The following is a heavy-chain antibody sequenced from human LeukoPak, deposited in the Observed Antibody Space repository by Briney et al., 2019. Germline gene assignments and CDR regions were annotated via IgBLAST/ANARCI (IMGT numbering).Heavy chain of an antibody. Sequence: SVKVSCKASGGTFSSYAISWVRQAPGQGLEWMGGIIPIFGTANYAQKFQGRVTITADESTSTAYMELSSLRSEDTAVYYCARVGSEIVGAQPGCFGPWGQGTLVTVSS. CDR1: GGTFSSYA. V-gene: IGHV1-69*01. D-gene: IGHD1-26*01. CDR2: IIPIFGTA. CDR3: ARVGSEIVGAQPGCFGP. J-gene: IGHJ5*02.